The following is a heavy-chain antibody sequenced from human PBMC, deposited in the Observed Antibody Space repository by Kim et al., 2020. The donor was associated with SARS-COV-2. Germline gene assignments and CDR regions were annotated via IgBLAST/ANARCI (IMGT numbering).Heavy chain of an antibody. V-gene: IGHV4-34*01. Sequence: SETLSLTCAVYGGSFSGYYWSWIRQPPGKGLEWIGEINHSGSTNYNPSLKSRVTISVDTSKNQFSLKLSSVTAADTAVYYCARGGGFYKWLRLLRWFDP. CDR1: GGSFSGYY. CDR3: ARGGGFYKWLRLLRWFDP. CDR2: INHSGST. D-gene: IGHD5-12*01. J-gene: IGHJ5*02.